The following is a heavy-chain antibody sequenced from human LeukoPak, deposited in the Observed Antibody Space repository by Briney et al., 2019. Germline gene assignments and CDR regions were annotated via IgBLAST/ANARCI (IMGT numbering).Heavy chain of an antibody. D-gene: IGHD1-1*01. CDR1: GFTFDDYG. V-gene: IGHV3-20*04. CDR3: AKRGVTRTYYFDW. J-gene: IGHJ4*02. CDR2: INWNGGST. Sequence: GGSLRLSCAPSGFTFDDYGMSWVRQAPGKGLEWVSNINWNGGSTGYADSVRGRSTISRDNSKNTLYLQMNSLRAEDTAVYYCAKRGVTRTYYFDWWGQGTLVTVSS.